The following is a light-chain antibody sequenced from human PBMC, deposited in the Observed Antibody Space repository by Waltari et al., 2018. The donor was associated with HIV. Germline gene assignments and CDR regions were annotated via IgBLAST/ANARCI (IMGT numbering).Light chain of an antibody. V-gene: IGKV3-15*01. CDR3: QQYNNWPPGT. CDR1: QSVSSN. J-gene: IGKJ1*01. Sequence: EIVMTQFPATLSVSPGERVTLSCRASQSVSSNLAWYQQKPGQAPRLLIYGASTRATGIPARFSGSGSGTDFTLTISSLQSEDFAVYYCQQYNNWPPGTFGQGTKVEIK. CDR2: GAS.